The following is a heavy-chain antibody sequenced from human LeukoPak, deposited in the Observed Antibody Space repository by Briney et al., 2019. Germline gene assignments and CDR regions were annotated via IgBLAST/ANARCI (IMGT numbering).Heavy chain of an antibody. V-gene: IGHV3-21*01. CDR2: ISSSSSYI. CDR1: GFTFSSYS. Sequence: TGGSLRLSCAASGFTFSSYSMNWVRQAPGKGLEWVSSISSSSSYIYYADSVKGRFTISRDNAKNSLYLQMNSLRAEDTAVYYCARDQRSGSYYVGAYYFDYWGQGTLVTVSS. J-gene: IGHJ4*02. CDR3: ARDQRSGSYYVGAYYFDY. D-gene: IGHD1-26*01.